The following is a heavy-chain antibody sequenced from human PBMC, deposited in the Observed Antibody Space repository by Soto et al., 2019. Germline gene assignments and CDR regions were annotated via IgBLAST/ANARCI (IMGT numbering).Heavy chain of an antibody. V-gene: IGHV4-30-4*01. CDR3: ARYQKGPFDY. D-gene: IGHD2-2*01. Sequence: SETLFLTCTVSGGSISSGNYYWSWIRQPPGKGLEWIGYIYYTGSTYYNPSLKSRLTISVDTSKNQFSLKLTSVTAADTAVYFCARYQKGPFDYWGQGTLVTSPQ. J-gene: IGHJ4*02. CDR2: IYYTGST. CDR1: GGSISSGNYY.